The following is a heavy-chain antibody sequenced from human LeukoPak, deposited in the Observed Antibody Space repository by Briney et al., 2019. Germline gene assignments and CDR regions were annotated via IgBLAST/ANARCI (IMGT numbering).Heavy chain of an antibody. V-gene: IGHV3-7*04. CDR3: AKDRVGGALEF. Sequence: GGSLRLSCEASGFTFSKTWMSWVRQAPGKGLEWVACIMEDGSVQKYVDSVRGRFTISRDNARNSLYLQMNRLRVEDTAVYYCAKDRVGGALEFWGQGTLATVSS. J-gene: IGHJ4*02. CDR1: GFTFSKTW. CDR2: IMEDGSVQ. D-gene: IGHD2-21*01.